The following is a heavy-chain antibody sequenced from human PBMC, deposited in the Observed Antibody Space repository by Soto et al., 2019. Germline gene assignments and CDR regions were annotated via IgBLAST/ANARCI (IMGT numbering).Heavy chain of an antibody. CDR3: ASGIDFWSGYGLDY. J-gene: IGHJ4*02. CDR2: ISAYNGNT. V-gene: IGHV1-18*01. D-gene: IGHD3-3*01. CDR1: GYTLTSSG. Sequence: GASVKVSCKASGYTLTSSGITWVRQAPGQGLEWMGWISAYNGNTNYAQKFQGRVTMTTDTSTSTAYMELRSLRSDDTAVYYCASGIDFWSGYGLDYWGQGTLVTVSS.